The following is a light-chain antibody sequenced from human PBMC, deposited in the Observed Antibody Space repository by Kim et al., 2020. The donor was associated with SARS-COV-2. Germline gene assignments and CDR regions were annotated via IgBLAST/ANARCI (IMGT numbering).Light chain of an antibody. CDR1: RDIGNY. CDR2: AAS. V-gene: IGKV1-27*01. CDR3: QKYNSGLLT. J-gene: IGKJ4*01. Sequence: VQMTQSPSSLSASVGDRVKITCRASRDIGNYLAWYQQKPGKAPQVLIYAASSLRSGVPSRFSASGSGTDFTLTISSLQPDDFATYYCQKYNSGLLTFGGGTKVDIK.